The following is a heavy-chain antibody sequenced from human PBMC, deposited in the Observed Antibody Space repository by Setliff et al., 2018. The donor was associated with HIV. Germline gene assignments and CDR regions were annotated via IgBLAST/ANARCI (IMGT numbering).Heavy chain of an antibody. D-gene: IGHD3-16*01. Sequence: LSLTCIVSDGSVSNQYWSWIRQTAGKGLEWIGRIYATGSTNYNPSLKSRVTMSVDTSKNQFFLTLNSLTAADTAIYYCARGTSAASYWHFDLWGRGIMVTVSS. CDR3: ARGTSAASYWHFDL. V-gene: IGHV4-4*07. J-gene: IGHJ2*01. CDR2: IYATGST. CDR1: DGSVSNQY.